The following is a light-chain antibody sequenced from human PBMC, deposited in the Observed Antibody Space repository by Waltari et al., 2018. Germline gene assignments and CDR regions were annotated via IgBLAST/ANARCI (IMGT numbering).Light chain of an antibody. Sequence: DIQMTQSPSSLSASVGDSVTIACRASQRTSSYLNWYQQKPGQAPKLLLYAASSLESGVPSRFSGSGFGTDFTLTINSLQPEDFAVYYCQQTYSNFRTFGQGTKVDVK. J-gene: IGKJ1*01. CDR3: QQTYSNFRT. V-gene: IGKV1-39*01. CDR1: QRTSSY. CDR2: AAS.